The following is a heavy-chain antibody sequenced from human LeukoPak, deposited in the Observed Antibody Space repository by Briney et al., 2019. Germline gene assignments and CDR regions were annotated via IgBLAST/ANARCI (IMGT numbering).Heavy chain of an antibody. J-gene: IGHJ6*04. CDR1: GFTFSSYA. CDR2: ISGSGGST. D-gene: IGHD3-10*01. CDR3: AKDGIPMVRGVTRPYYYYGMDV. Sequence: WGSLRLSCAASGFTFSSYAMSWVRQAPGKGLEWVSAISGSGGSTYYADSVKGRFTISRDNSKNTLYLQMNSLRAEDTAVYYCAKDGIPMVRGVTRPYYYYGMDVWGKGTTVTVSS. V-gene: IGHV3-23*01.